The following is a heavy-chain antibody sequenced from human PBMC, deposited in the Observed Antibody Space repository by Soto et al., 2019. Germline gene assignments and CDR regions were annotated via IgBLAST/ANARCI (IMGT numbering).Heavy chain of an antibody. CDR3: AIDYSGSGTYYF. CDR1: GITFSNFE. V-gene: IGHV3-48*03. J-gene: IGHJ4*02. CDR2: ISSTGSTK. D-gene: IGHD3-10*01. Sequence: GGSLRLSCAASGITFSNFEMNWVRQAPGKGLEWVSYISSTGSTKYYADSVKGRFTISRDNDKNSLYLEMKSLRAEDTAVYYCAIDYSGSGTYYFWGQGTLVTVSS.